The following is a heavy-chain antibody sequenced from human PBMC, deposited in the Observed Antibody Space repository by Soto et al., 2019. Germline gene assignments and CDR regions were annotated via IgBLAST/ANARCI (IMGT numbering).Heavy chain of an antibody. D-gene: IGHD3-22*01. J-gene: IGHJ4*02. Sequence: SETLSLTCTVSGGSISSYYWSWIRQPPGKGLEWIGYIYYSGSTNYNPSLKSRVTISVDTSKNQFSLKLSSVTAADTAVYYCARSYGYYYDSSVYFDFWGQGTLVTVSS. V-gene: IGHV4-59*01. CDR3: ARSYGYYYDSSVYFDF. CDR2: IYYSGST. CDR1: GGSISSYY.